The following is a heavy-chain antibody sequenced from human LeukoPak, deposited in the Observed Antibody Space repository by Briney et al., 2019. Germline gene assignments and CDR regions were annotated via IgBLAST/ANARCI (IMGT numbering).Heavy chain of an antibody. V-gene: IGHV4-59*01. CDR2: IYYSGST. CDR1: GGSISSYY. Sequence: KSSETLSLTCTVSGGSISSYYWSWIRQPPGKGLEWIGYIYYSGSTNYNPSLKSRVTISVDTSKNQFSLKLSSVTAADTAVYYCARESSVAARDPGAFDIWGQGTMVTVSS. D-gene: IGHD6-13*01. J-gene: IGHJ3*02. CDR3: ARESSVAARDPGAFDI.